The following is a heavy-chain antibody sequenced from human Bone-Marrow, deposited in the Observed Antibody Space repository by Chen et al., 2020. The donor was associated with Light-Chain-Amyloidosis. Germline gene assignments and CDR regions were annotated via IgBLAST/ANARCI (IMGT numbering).Heavy chain of an antibody. CDR1: GFTYSSYA. Sequence: EVQLVESEGGLVQPGGSLRLSCAASGFTYSSYAMSWVRQAPGKGLEWVSGVSGSGDSTYYADSVKGRFTISRDNSKNTLYLQMNSLRADDTAVYYCANAGGVAVAGTGDYWGQGTLVTVSS. CDR3: ANAGGVAVAGTGDY. J-gene: IGHJ4*02. V-gene: IGHV3-23*04. D-gene: IGHD6-19*01. CDR2: VSGSGDST.